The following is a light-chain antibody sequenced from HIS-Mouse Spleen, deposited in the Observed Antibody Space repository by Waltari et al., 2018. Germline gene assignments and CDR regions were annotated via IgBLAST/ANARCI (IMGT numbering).Light chain of an antibody. CDR2: QDS. V-gene: IGLV3-1*01. J-gene: IGLJ2*01. CDR3: QAWDSSTDVV. CDR1: KLGDKY. Sequence: SYELTQPPSVSVSPGQTASITCSGAKLGDKYACWYQQKPGQSPVLVSYQDSKRPSGIPERFSGSNSGNTATLTISGTQAMDEADYYCQAWDSSTDVVFGGGTKLTVL.